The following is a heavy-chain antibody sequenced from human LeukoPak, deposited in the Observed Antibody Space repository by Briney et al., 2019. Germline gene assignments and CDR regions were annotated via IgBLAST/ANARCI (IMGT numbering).Heavy chain of an antibody. CDR3: ARAAGSSSSPNPFDY. V-gene: IGHV1-2*06. D-gene: IGHD6-6*01. J-gene: IGHJ4*02. CDR2: INPNSGGT. Sequence: ASVKVSCKASGYTFTGYYMHWVRQAPGQGLEWMGRINPNSGGTNYAQKFQGRVTMTRDTSTSTAYMELSRLTSDDTAVYYCARAAGSSSSPNPFDYWGQGTLVTVSS. CDR1: GYTFTGYY.